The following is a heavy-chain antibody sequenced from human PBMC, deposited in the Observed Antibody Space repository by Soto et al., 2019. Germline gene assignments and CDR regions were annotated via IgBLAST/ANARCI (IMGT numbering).Heavy chain of an antibody. CDR3: ARDFGYCSGGSCSKFDY. D-gene: IGHD2-15*01. Sequence: KFQGRVTITRDTSASTAYMELSSLRSEDTAVYYCARDFGYCSGGSCSKFDYWGQGTLVTVSS. V-gene: IGHV1-3*01. J-gene: IGHJ4*02.